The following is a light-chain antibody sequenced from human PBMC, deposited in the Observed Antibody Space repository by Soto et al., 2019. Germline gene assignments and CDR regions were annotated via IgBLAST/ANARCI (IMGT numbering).Light chain of an antibody. Sequence: QSVLTQPASVSGSPGQSITISCTGTNSDVGGYNYVSWFQQHPGKAPKLIIYQVNYRPSGVSDRFSGSKSGNTASLTISGLQAEDEADYYCSSYTSSSSPYVFGTGTKVTV. CDR1: NSDVGGYNY. J-gene: IGLJ1*01. V-gene: IGLV2-14*01. CDR3: SSYTSSSSPYV. CDR2: QVN.